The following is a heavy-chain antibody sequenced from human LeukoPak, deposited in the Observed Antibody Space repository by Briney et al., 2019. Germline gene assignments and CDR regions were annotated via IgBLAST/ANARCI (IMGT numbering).Heavy chain of an antibody. D-gene: IGHD5-18*01. V-gene: IGHV3-23*01. CDR1: GFTFSSYA. J-gene: IGHJ4*02. Sequence: GGSLRLSCAASGFTFSSYAMSWVRHAPGKGLECVSAISGSGGSTYYADSVKGRFTISRDNSKNTLYLQMNSLRAEDTAVYYCATSDTAMVTTFDYWGQGTLVTVSS. CDR3: ATSDTAMVTTFDY. CDR2: ISGSGGST.